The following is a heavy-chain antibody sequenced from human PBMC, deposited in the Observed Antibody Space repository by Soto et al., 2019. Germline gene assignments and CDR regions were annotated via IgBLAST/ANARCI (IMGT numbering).Heavy chain of an antibody. CDR1: GGSISSSSYY. D-gene: IGHD6-19*01. CDR3: AKAGASGWSPEGIYSYDYGMDV. CDR2: IYYSGST. V-gene: IGHV4-39*01. Sequence: QLQLQESGPGLVKPSETLSLTCTVSGGSISSSSYYWGWIRQPPGKGLAWIGSIYYSGSTYYNPSLKSRVTRSVDTTKNQFPRKLSSVTAADTAVYYGAKAGASGWSPEGIYSYDYGMDVWGQGTTVTVSS. J-gene: IGHJ6*02.